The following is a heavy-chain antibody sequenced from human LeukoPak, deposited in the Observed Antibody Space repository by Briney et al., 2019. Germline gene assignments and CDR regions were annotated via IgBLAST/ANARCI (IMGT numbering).Heavy chain of an antibody. D-gene: IGHD6-13*01. Sequence: PGGSLRLSCAASGFTFSDYYMSWVRQAPGKGLEWVANIEEDGSEKYYVDSVKGRFTISRDNAKNSLYLQMNSLRAEDTAVYFCARAHSSSWEYWGQGALVTVSS. V-gene: IGHV3-7*01. J-gene: IGHJ4*02. CDR3: ARAHSSSWEY. CDR2: IEEDGSEK. CDR1: GFTFSDYY.